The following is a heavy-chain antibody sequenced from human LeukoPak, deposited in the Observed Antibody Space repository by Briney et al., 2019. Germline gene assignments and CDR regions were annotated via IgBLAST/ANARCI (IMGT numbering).Heavy chain of an antibody. CDR1: GFTFGDFA. V-gene: IGHV3-49*03. D-gene: IGHD3-16*01. J-gene: IGHJ4*02. CDR2: IRSKAYGGTT. Sequence: GGSLRLSCTASGFTFGDFAMIWFRQAPGKGLEWVGFIRSKAYGGTTEYAASVKGRFTISRDDSKSIAYLQMNSLKTEDTAVHYCTRPEGLRLGEFPSPYWGQGTLVTVSS. CDR3: TRPEGLRLGEFPSPY.